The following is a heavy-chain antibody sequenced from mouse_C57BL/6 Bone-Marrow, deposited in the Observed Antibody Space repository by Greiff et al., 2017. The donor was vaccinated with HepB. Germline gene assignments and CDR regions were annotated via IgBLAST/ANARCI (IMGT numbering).Heavy chain of an antibody. V-gene: IGHV10-1*01. D-gene: IGHD2-1*01. CDR1: GFSFNTYA. CDR3: VRQDYGTAWFAY. CDR2: IRSKSNNYAT. Sequence: DVHLVESGGGLVQPKGSLKLSCAASGFSFNTYAMNWVRQAPGKGLEWVARIRSKSNNYATYYADSVKDRFTISRDDSESMLYLQMNNLKTEDTAMYYCVRQDYGTAWFAYWGQGTLVTVSA. J-gene: IGHJ3*01.